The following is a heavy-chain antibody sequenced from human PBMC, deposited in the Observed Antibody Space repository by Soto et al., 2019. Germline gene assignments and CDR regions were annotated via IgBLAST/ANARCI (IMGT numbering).Heavy chain of an antibody. CDR2: ISSSSSYI. CDR1: GFTFSSYS. Sequence: EVQLVESGGGLVKPGGSLRLSCAASGFTFSSYSMNWVRQAPGKGLEWVSSISSSSSYIYYADSVKGRFTISRDNAKNSLYLQMNSLRAEDMAVYYCASWYDYGVSNWFDPWGQGTLVTVSS. CDR3: ASWYDYGVSNWFDP. V-gene: IGHV3-21*01. D-gene: IGHD4-17*01. J-gene: IGHJ5*02.